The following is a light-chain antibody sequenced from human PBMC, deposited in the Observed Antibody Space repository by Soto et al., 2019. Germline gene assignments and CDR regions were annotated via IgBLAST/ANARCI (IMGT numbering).Light chain of an antibody. J-gene: IGKJ2*01. CDR1: QSINGW. Sequence: DIQMTQSPSTLSASVGDRVTITCRASQSINGWLAWYQQKPGRAPQLLIYDASNLESGVPSRFSGSGSGTEFTLTITSLQPDDFATYYYQQYNTYLYTFGQGTRLDIK. CDR2: DAS. CDR3: QQYNTYLYT. V-gene: IGKV1-5*01.